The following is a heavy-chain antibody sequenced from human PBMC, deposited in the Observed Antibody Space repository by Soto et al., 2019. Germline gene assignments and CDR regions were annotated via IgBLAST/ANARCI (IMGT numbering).Heavy chain of an antibody. CDR3: AHASPTIIAADAFDI. CDR2: IYWDDDK. Sequence: SGPTLVNPTQTLTLTCTFSGFSLSTSGVGVGWICQPPGKALEWLALIYWDDDKRYSPSLKSRLTITKDTSKNQVVLTMTNMDPVDTATYCCAHASPTIIAADAFDIWGQGTMVTVSS. CDR1: GFSLSTSGVG. D-gene: IGHD6-13*01. J-gene: IGHJ3*02. V-gene: IGHV2-5*02.